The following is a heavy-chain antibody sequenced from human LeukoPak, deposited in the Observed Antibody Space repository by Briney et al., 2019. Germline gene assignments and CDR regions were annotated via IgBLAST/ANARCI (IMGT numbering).Heavy chain of an antibody. D-gene: IGHD5-12*01. Sequence: SETLSLTCAVYGGSFSGYYWSWIRQPPGKGLEWIGEINHSGSTNYNPSLKSRVTISVDTSKNQFSLKLSSVTAADTAVYYCASGGGYSGYDYYFDYWGQGTLVTVSS. CDR2: INHSGST. CDR3: ASGGGYSGYDYYFDY. V-gene: IGHV4-34*01. J-gene: IGHJ4*02. CDR1: GGSFSGYY.